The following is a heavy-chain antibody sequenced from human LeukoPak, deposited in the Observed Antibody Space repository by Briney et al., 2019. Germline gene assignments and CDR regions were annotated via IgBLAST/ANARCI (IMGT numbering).Heavy chain of an antibody. J-gene: IGHJ6*02. CDR3: ARGLSTTTLYYYGMDV. Sequence: SQTLSLTCAVSGGSISSGGYSWSWIRQPPGKGLEWIGYIYHSGSTYYNPSLKSRVTISVDRSKNQFSLKLSSVTAADTAVYYCARGLSTTTLYYYGMDVWGQGTTVTVSS. V-gene: IGHV4-30-2*01. D-gene: IGHD1-26*01. CDR2: IYHSGST. CDR1: GGSISSGGYS.